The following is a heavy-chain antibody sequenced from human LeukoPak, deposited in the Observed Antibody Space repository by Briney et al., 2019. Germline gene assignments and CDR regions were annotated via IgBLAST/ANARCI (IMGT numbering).Heavy chain of an antibody. CDR2: SSDYNANT. CDR3: ARVDRVRNCDD. D-gene: IGHD1-7*01. J-gene: IGHJ4*02. CDR1: GYTFTNYG. V-gene: IGHV1-18*01. Sequence: ASVKVSCKASGYTFTNYGISWVRQAPGQGLEWMGGSSDYNANTQYAQKFQGRLTMTTDTSSNTAYMELKNLRSDDTAIYYCARVDRVRNCDDWGQGTLVTVSS.